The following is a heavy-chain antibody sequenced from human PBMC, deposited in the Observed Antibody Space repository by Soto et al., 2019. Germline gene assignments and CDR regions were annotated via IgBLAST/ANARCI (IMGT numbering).Heavy chain of an antibody. D-gene: IGHD6-19*01. CDR2: IHYSGST. CDR3: ARPWGDLTTSGWHY. Sequence: QLQLQESVPGLVKPSETLSLTCTVSGDSISSSNYYWGWIRQPPGKGLEWIGSIHYSGSTHYNPYLKTRVTVSVDTSKNQFSLKLSLVTAPDTAVYYCARPWGDLTTSGWHYWGQGTLVTVSS. J-gene: IGHJ4*02. V-gene: IGHV4-39*01. CDR1: GDSISSSNYY.